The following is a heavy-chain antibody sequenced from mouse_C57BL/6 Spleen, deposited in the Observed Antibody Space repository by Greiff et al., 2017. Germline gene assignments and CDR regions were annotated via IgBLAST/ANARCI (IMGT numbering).Heavy chain of an antibody. CDR2: IDPSDSET. CDR3: ASGITTVVARGFAY. V-gene: IGHV1-52*01. CDR1: GYTFTSYW. Sequence: VQLQQPGAELVRPGSSVKLSCKASGYTFTSYWMHWVKQRPIQGLEWIGNIDPSDSETHYNQKFKDKATLTVDKSSSTAYRQLSSLTSEDSAVYYCASGITTVVARGFAYWGQGTLVTVSA. J-gene: IGHJ3*01. D-gene: IGHD1-1*01.